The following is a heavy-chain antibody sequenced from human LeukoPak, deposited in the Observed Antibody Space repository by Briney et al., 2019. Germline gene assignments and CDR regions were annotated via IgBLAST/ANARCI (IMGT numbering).Heavy chain of an antibody. V-gene: IGHV4-39*07. D-gene: IGHD3-16*02. J-gene: IGHJ4*02. CDR3: ARIIRSGDLSLTFDY. CDR2: IYYSGST. CDR1: GGSISSSSYY. Sequence: SETLSLTCTVSGGSISSSSYYWGWIRQPPGNGLEWIGSIYYSGSTYCSPSLKSRVTISVDTSKNQFSLKLSSVTAADTAVYYCARIIRSGDLSLTFDYWGQGTLVTVSS.